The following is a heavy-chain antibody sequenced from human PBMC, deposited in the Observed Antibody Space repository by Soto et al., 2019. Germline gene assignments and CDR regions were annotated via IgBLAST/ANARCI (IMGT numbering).Heavy chain of an antibody. CDR2: DGSLYP. J-gene: IGHJ4*02. Sequence: GGSLRLSCAASGFTFSSYSMNWVRQAPGKGLEWVSHDGSLYPYADSVKGRFSISRDNSRKTLYLQMNSLRPEDTAVYYCVKNRSDTWSFDYWGQGNLVTVS. CDR3: VKNRSDTWSFDY. D-gene: IGHD2-8*01. V-gene: IGHV3-30*18. CDR1: GFTFSSYS.